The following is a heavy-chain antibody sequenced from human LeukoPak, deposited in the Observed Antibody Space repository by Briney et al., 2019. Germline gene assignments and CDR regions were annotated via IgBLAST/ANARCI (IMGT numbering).Heavy chain of an antibody. V-gene: IGHV3-30*03. Sequence: PGGSLRLSCAAFGFTFSSYGMHWVRQAPGKGLEWVAVISYDGTKNYYTDSVKGRFTISRDNSKNTLYLQMNSLRAEDTAVYYCARDWEGESGFDYWGQGTLVTVSS. CDR2: ISYDGTKN. CDR1: GFTFSSYG. CDR3: ARDWEGESGFDY. D-gene: IGHD1-26*01. J-gene: IGHJ4*02.